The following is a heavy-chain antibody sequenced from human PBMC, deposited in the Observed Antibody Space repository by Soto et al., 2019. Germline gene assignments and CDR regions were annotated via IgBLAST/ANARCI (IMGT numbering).Heavy chain of an antibody. V-gene: IGHV3-7*04. CDR2: IKPDGSEK. J-gene: IGHJ3*01. CDR3: ARGDYYDSSGPFSDAFDL. CDR1: GFTFSSYW. Sequence: EVQLVESGGGLVQPGGSLRLSCAATGFTFSSYWMSWVRQAPGKGLEWVANIKPDGSEKWYVDSVKGRFTISRDNAKNSLYLQMNSLRVEDTAVYYCARGDYYDSSGPFSDAFDLWGQGTLVTVSS. D-gene: IGHD3-22*01.